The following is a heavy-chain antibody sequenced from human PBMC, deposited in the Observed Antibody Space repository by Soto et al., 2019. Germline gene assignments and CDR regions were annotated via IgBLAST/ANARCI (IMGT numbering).Heavy chain of an antibody. CDR3: AISDTVTEDAVDL. Sequence: QVQLQESGPGLVKPSQTLSLTCTVSGGSISSGGYYWSWIRQHPGKGLGLNGYIYYSGRTYYNPSHQSRVTRSGDTSKNQFSLKLSSVTAADTAGYYCAISDTVTEDAVDLWGQGTMVTVSS. V-gene: IGHV4-31*03. D-gene: IGHD4-17*01. CDR2: IYYSGRT. J-gene: IGHJ3*01. CDR1: GGSISSGGYY.